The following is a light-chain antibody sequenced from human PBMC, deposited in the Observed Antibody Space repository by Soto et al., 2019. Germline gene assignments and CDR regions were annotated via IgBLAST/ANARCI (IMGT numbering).Light chain of an antibody. V-gene: IGLV2-8*01. J-gene: IGLJ2*01. CDR3: NSYVGNTNNVV. Sequence: QSVLTQPPSASGSPGQSVTISCTGTGSDVGGNNYVSWYQQHPGKAPKLMIYEVNKRPSGVPDRFSGSKSGNTASLTVSGLQADDEADYYCNSYVGNTNNVVFGGGTQLTVL. CDR1: GSDVGGNNY. CDR2: EVN.